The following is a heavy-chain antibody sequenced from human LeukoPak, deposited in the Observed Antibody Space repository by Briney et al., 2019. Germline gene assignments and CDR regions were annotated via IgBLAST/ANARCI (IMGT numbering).Heavy chain of an antibody. J-gene: IGHJ3*02. CDR3: ASQGKSAFDI. CDR2: IYYSGST. CDR1: GGSISSSSYY. V-gene: IGHV4-39*07. Sequence: SETLSLTCTVSGGSISSSSYYWGWIRQPPGKGLEWIGSIYYSGSTYYNPSLKSRVTISVDTSKNQFSLELSSVTAADTAVCYCASQGKSAFDIWGQGTMVTVSS.